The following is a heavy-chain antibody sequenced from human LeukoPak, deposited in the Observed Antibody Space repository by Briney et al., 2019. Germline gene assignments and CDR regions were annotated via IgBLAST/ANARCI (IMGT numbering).Heavy chain of an antibody. CDR2: LSSNGGST. Sequence: GGSLRLSCAASGFTFSSYAMHWVRQARGKGLEFGLALSSNGGSTYYAKSVKGRFTVSRDDSKNTLSHQMGSLRAEDMAVYYCARRNYYVSSGYFSGDAFDLWGQGTMVTVSS. J-gene: IGHJ3*01. CDR3: ARRNYYVSSGYFSGDAFDL. V-gene: IGHV3-64*01. D-gene: IGHD3-22*01. CDR1: GFTFSSYA.